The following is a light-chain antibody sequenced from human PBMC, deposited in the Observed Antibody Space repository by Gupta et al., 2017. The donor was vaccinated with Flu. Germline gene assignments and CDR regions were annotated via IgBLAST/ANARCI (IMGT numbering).Light chain of an antibody. CDR1: QSVRNF. J-gene: IGKJ4*01. CDR2: EGC. Sequence: ELVLTQSPATLSWSPGERATLSCRASQSVRNFLAWYQQKPGQSPRLLIYEGCNRATGITDRLSGSGSVTDFSRPIRSMEAEDCEEYDCQLSCAFGGGTKVEI. V-gene: IGKV3-11*01. CDR3: QLSCA.